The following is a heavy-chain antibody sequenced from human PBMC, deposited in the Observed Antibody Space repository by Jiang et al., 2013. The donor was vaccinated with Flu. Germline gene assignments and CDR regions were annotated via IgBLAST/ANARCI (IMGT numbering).Heavy chain of an antibody. CDR2: INPNSGGT. CDR3: ARESGPGALGVVGGWYPPLWGY. CDR1: GYTFTGYY. D-gene: IGHD6-19*01. V-gene: IGHV1-2*02. J-gene: IGHJ4*02. Sequence: GAEVKKPGASVKVSCKASGYTFTGYYMHWVRQAPGQGLEWMGWINPNSGGTNYAQKFQGRVTMTRDTSISTAYMELSRLRSDDTAVYYCARESGPGALGVVGGWYPPLWGYWGQGTLVTVSS.